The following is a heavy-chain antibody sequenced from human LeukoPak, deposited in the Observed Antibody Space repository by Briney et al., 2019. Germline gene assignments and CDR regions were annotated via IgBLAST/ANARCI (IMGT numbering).Heavy chain of an antibody. CDR2: IRSVGGSK. J-gene: IGHJ4*02. Sequence: GGSLRLSCAPSGFAFSGYGMHWVRQAPGKGLEWVAFIRSVGGSKYYADSVKGRFTISRDNSKNTLCLQMKSLRAEDTAVYFCAKDPGSDSSASPHFGSSGQGTLVSASS. D-gene: IGHD3-22*01. V-gene: IGHV3-30*02. CDR3: AKDPGSDSSASPHFGS. CDR1: GFAFSGYG.